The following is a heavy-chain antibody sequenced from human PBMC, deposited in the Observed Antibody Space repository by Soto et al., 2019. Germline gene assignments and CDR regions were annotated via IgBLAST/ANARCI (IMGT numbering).Heavy chain of an antibody. J-gene: IGHJ6*02. V-gene: IGHV3-23*01. CDR3: AKSSISGDFYYYNNMDF. Sequence: AGGSLRLSCAASGFTFSIYAMSWVRQAPGKGLEWVSGISVSGGSTYYADSVKGRFTISRDNSKNTLYLQMNSLRAEDTAVYYCAKSSISGDFYYYNNMDFWGQGTTVTVSS. CDR2: ISVSGGST. CDR1: GFTFSIYA. D-gene: IGHD3-3*02.